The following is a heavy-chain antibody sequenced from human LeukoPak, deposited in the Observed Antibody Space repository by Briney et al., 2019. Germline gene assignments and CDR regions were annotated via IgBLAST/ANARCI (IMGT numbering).Heavy chain of an antibody. CDR3: ARMDGSRIQLWGPAFDY. J-gene: IGHJ4*02. D-gene: IGHD5-18*01. CDR2: INTNTGNP. CDR1: GYTFTSYA. V-gene: IGHV7-4-1*02. Sequence: GASVKVSCKASGYTFTSYAMNWVRQAPGQGLEWMGWINTNTGNPTYAQGFTGRFVFSLDTSVSTAYLQISSLKAEDTAVYYCARMDGSRIQLWGPAFDYWGQGTLVTVSS.